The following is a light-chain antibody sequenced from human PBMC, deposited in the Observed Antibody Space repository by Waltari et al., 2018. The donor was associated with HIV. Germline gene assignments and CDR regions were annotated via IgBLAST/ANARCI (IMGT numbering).Light chain of an antibody. CDR2: DAS. J-gene: IGKJ2*01. Sequence: EIVLTQSPGILSLSPGERATLSCRASQSVSSNYLAWYQQKPGRAPRLLIFDASTRASGIPDRFSGSGSGTDFTLTISRLEPEDFAVYYCQQYGNSPVYTFGQGTKLEIK. V-gene: IGKV3-20*01. CDR3: QQYGNSPVYT. CDR1: QSVSSNY.